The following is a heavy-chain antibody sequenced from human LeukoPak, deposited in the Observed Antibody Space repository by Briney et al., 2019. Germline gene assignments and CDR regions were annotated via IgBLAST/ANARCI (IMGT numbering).Heavy chain of an antibody. J-gene: IGHJ4*02. Sequence: SETLSLTFTVSGGSISSYYWSWIRQPPGKGLEWIGYIYYSGSTNYNPSLKSRVTISVDTSKNQFSLKLSSVTAADTAVYYCARAVYSSSWYYFDYWGQGTLVTVSS. V-gene: IGHV4-59*01. CDR2: IYYSGST. CDR1: GGSISSYY. CDR3: ARAVYSSSWYYFDY. D-gene: IGHD6-13*01.